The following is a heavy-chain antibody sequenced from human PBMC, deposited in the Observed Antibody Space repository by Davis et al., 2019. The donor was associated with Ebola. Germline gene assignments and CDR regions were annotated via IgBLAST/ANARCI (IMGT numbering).Heavy chain of an antibody. D-gene: IGHD2-15*01. J-gene: IGHJ4*02. CDR3: AREYGYCSGGSCYSSYYFDY. Sequence: GESLKISCKGSGYSFTSYWIGWVRQMPGKGLEWMGIIYPGDSDTRYSPSFQGQVTISADKSISTAYLQWSSLEASDTAMYYCAREYGYCSGGSCYSSYYFDYWGQGTLVTVSS. CDR1: GYSFTSYW. CDR2: IYPGDSDT. V-gene: IGHV5-51*01.